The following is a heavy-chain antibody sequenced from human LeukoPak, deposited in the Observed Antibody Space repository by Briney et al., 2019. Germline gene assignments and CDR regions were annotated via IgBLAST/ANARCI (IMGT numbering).Heavy chain of an antibody. CDR3: ASQYYYGSGRRAAFDY. CDR1: GYTFTGYY. CDR2: INPNSGGT. D-gene: IGHD3-10*01. V-gene: IGHV1-2*02. Sequence: ASVKVSCKASGYTFTGYYMHWVRQAPGQGLEWMGWINPNSGGTNYAQKFQGRVTMTRDTSISTAYMELSRLRSDDTAVYYCASQYYYGSGRRAAFDYWGQGTLVTVSS. J-gene: IGHJ4*02.